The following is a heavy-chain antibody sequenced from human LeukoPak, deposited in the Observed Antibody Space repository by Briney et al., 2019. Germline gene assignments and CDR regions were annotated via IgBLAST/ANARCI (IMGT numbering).Heavy chain of an antibody. CDR2: XXXXGXXX. V-gene: IGHV3-7*04. CDR1: XXXXXXXX. J-gene: IGHJ5*02. Sequence: GGSLXLSCAAXXXXXXXXXXXXVXXXXGXXXXXVXXXXXXGXXXXXVDXVKGRFTISRDNAKNSLYLQMNSLRAEDTAVYXXAXXMXRGVNRWFDPWGXGTLVTVSS. CDR3: AXXMXRGVNRWFDP. D-gene: IGHD3-10*01.